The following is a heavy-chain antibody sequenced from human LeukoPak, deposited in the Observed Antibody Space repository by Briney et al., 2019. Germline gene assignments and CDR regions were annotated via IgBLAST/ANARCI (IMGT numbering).Heavy chain of an antibody. V-gene: IGHV3-23*01. CDR2: ISGSGGST. Sequence: GGSLRLSCAASGFTFSSYAMSWVRQAPGKGLEWVSAISGSGGSTYYADSVKGRFTISRDNPKNTLYLQMNSLRAEDTAVYYCAKGGSGYDYSFDYWGQGTLVTVSS. CDR1: GFTFSSYA. J-gene: IGHJ4*02. D-gene: IGHD5-12*01. CDR3: AKGGSGYDYSFDY.